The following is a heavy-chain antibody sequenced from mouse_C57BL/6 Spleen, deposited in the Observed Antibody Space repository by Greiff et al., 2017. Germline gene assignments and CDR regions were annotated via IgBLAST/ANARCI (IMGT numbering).Heavy chain of an antibody. CDR3: ARDQGWGFAY. D-gene: IGHD3-2*02. CDR2: ISDGGSYT. V-gene: IGHV5-4*01. J-gene: IGHJ3*01. CDR1: GFTFSSYA. Sequence: DVKLVESGGGLVKPGGSLKLSCAASGFTFSSYAMSWVRQTPEKRLEWVATISDGGSYTYYPDNVKGRFTISRDNAKNNLYLQMSHLKSEDTAMYYCARDQGWGFAYWGQGTLVTVSA.